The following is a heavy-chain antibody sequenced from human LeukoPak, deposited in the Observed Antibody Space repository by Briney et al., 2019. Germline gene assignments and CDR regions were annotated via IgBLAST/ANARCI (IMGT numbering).Heavy chain of an antibody. V-gene: IGHV3-69-1*01. CDR3: ARDGGYRGYDADC. J-gene: IGHJ4*02. Sequence: GGSLRLSCVASGFTFSDHFMTWVRQAPGKGPEWISYISGNGATYYADSVRGRFTISRENAQNSLFLQMNSLRAEDTAVYYCARDGGYRGYDADCWGQGTLVTVSS. D-gene: IGHD5-12*01. CDR2: ISGNGAT. CDR1: GFTFSDHF.